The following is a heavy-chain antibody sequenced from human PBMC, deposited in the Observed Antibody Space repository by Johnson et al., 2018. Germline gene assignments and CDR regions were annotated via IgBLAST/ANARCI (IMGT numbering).Heavy chain of an antibody. J-gene: IGHJ6*04. V-gene: IGHV3-13*01. Sequence: VQLVESGGGLVQPGGSXRLSCAASGFTFSNYDMHWVRQATGKGLEWVSAIGTAGDTFYPGSVKGRFTISRENAKNSFYLQLNSLRAGDTAVYYCAILGREDVWGKGTTVTVSS. CDR1: GFTFSNYD. CDR2: IGTAGDT. CDR3: AILGREDV.